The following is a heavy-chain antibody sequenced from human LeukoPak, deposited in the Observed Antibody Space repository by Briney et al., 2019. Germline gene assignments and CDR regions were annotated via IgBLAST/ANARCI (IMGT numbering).Heavy chain of an antibody. CDR2: ISGSGGST. CDR3: AKDGSGFCYRYFDY. D-gene: IGHD3-10*01. J-gene: IGHJ4*02. CDR1: GFTFNNYA. Sequence: GGSLRLSCAASGFTFNNYALSWVRQPPGKGLEWVASISGSGGSTNCTDSVKGRFTISRDNSQNTLYLQMNSLRAEDTAVYYCAKDGSGFCYRYFDYWGQGTLVTVSS. V-gene: IGHV3-23*01.